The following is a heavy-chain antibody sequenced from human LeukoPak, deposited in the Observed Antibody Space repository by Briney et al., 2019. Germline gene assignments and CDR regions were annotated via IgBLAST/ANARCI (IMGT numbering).Heavy chain of an antibody. CDR2: INGDGSST. Sequence: PGGSLRLSCAASGFTFSSYWMHWVRQAPGKGLVWLSHINGDGSSTNYADSVKGRFTISRDNAKNTLYLQMNSLRAEDTAVYYCARDIYYSSHAGFDIWGQGTMVTVSS. D-gene: IGHD3-10*01. CDR1: GFTFSSYW. CDR3: ARDIYYSSHAGFDI. J-gene: IGHJ3*02. V-gene: IGHV3-74*01.